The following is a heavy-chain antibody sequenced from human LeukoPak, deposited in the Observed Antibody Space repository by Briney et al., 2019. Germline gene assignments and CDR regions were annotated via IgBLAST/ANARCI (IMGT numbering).Heavy chain of an antibody. CDR2: INHSGST. CDR1: GGSFSGYY. CDR3: ARRGTVTTLGAFDI. D-gene: IGHD4-17*01. J-gene: IGHJ3*02. V-gene: IGHV4-34*01. Sequence: SETLSLTCAVYGGSFSGYYWSWIRQPPGKGLEWIGEINHSGSTNYNPSLKSRVTISVDTSKNQFSLKLSSVTAADTSVYYCARRGTVTTLGAFDIWGQGTMVTVSS.